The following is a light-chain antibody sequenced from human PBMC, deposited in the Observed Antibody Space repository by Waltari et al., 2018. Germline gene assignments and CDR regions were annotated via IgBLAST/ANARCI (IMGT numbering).Light chain of an antibody. CDR1: QSVSSS. Sequence: IVLTQSPATLSLSPGERATLSCRASQSVSSSLAWYQQKPGQAPRLLIYGASSRATGIPDRFSGSGSGTDFTLTISSLEPEDFAVYYCQHYSNWPFTFGPGTKLDIK. CDR2: GAS. CDR3: QHYSNWPFT. J-gene: IGKJ3*01. V-gene: IGKV3-15*01.